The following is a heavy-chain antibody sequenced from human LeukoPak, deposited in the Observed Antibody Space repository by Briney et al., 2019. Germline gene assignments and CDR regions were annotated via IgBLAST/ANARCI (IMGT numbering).Heavy chain of an antibody. Sequence: GGSLRLSCSASGFIFSSYAMHWVRQAPGKGLEYVSGISSNGGSTYYADSVKGRFTISRDNSKNTLYLQMSSLRGEDTAVYYCVKGYCNSTSCYAFGYWGQGTLVTVSS. CDR1: GFIFSSYA. CDR3: VKGYCNSTSCYAFGY. J-gene: IGHJ4*02. CDR2: ISSNGGST. V-gene: IGHV3-64D*09. D-gene: IGHD2-2*01.